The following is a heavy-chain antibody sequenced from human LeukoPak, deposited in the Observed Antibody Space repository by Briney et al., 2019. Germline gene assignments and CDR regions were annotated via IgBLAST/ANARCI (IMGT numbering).Heavy chain of an antibody. CDR3: ARDRGYGGYVYWYFDL. Sequence: GGSLRLSCAASGFTFSSYSMNWVRQAPGKGLEWVSSISSSSSYIYYADSVKGRFTISRDNAKNSLYLQMNSLRAEDTAVYYCARDRGYGGYVYWYFDLWGRGTLVTVSS. CDR2: ISSSSSYI. CDR1: GFTFSSYS. D-gene: IGHD4-17*01. J-gene: IGHJ2*01. V-gene: IGHV3-21*01.